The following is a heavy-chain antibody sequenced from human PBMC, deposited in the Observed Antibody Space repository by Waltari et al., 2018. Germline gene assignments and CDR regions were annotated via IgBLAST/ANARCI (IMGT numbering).Heavy chain of an antibody. CDR2: ISPILGTA. CDR3: ARDRSRYSSGWYAIDAFDI. V-gene: IGHV1-69*01. D-gene: IGHD6-19*01. Sequence: QVQLVQSGAEVKKPGSSVKVSCKASGGTFSSYAISWVRQAPGQGREWMGGISPILGTANDAQKCQGRVTITADESTSTAYMELSSLRSEDTAVYYCARDRSRYSSGWYAIDAFDIWGQGTMVTVSS. J-gene: IGHJ3*02. CDR1: GGTFSSYA.